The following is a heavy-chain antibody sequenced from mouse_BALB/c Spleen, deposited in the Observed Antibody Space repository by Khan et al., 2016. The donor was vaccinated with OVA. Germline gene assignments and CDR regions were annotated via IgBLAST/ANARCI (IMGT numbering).Heavy chain of an antibody. CDR2: INPTSGYT. CDR1: GYTFTTYW. Sequence: QVQLKQSGAELAKPGASVKMSCKASGYTFTTYWMHWVKQRPGQGLEWIGYINPTSGYTDYNDKFKDRVTLSADKSSSTAYMQLNSLTSEDSAVYYCTRDRIDYWGQGTTLTVSS. CDR3: TRDRIDY. V-gene: IGHV1-7*01. J-gene: IGHJ2*01.